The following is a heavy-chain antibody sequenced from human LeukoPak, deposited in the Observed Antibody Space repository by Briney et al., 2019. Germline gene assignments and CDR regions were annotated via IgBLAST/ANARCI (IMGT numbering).Heavy chain of an antibody. J-gene: IGHJ4*02. CDR3: AKALEMATLGSDY. V-gene: IGHV3-23*01. Sequence: GGSLRLSCAASGFTFSSYAMTWVRQAPGKGLEWVSAISGSGGSTYYADSVKGRFTISRDNSKNTLYLQMNSLRAEDTAVYYCAKALEMATLGSDYWGQGTLVTVSS. CDR1: GFTFSSYA. D-gene: IGHD5-24*01. CDR2: ISGSGGST.